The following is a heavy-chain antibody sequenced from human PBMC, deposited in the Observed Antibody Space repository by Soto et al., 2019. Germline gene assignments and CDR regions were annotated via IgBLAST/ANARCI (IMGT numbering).Heavy chain of an antibody. Sequence: QVQLVQSGAEVKKPGASVKVSCKASGYTFTGYYMHWVRQAPGQGLEWMGWINPNSGDTNYAQKFQGWVTMTRDTSISTAYMELSRLRSDDTAVYYCARAGGAAAGLDFDYWGQGTLVTVSS. J-gene: IGHJ4*02. CDR1: GYTFTGYY. CDR2: INPNSGDT. CDR3: ARAGGAAAGLDFDY. V-gene: IGHV1-2*04. D-gene: IGHD6-13*01.